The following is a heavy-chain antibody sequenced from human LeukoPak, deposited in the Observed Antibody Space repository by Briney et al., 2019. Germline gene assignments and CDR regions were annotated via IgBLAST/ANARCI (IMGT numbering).Heavy chain of an antibody. V-gene: IGHV3-53*01. CDR3: ARAPYSGYDYYFDY. D-gene: IGHD5-12*01. CDR2: IYSGGST. CDR1: GFTVSSNY. Sequence: PGGSLRLSCAASGFTVSSNYMSWVRQAPGKGLEWVSVIYSGGSTYYADSVKGRFTISRDSSKNTLYLQMNSLRAEDTAVYYCARAPYSGYDYYFDYWGQGTLVTVSS. J-gene: IGHJ4*02.